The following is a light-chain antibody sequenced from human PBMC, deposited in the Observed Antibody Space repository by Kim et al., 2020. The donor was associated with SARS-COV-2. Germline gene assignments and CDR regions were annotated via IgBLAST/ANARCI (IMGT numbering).Light chain of an antibody. CDR1: NIGSKS. J-gene: IGLJ2*01. CDR3: QVWDSGVV. CDR2: YDS. Sequence: SYELTQPPSVSVAPGKTVRITCGGNNIGSKSVHWYQQKPGQAPVLVIYYDSDRPSGIPERFSGSNSGNTATLTISRVEAGDEADYYYQVWDSGVVFGGGTQLTVL. V-gene: IGLV3-21*04.